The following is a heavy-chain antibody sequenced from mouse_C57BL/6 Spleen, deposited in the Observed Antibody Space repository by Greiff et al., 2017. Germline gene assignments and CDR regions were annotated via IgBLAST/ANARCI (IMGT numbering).Heavy chain of an antibody. J-gene: IGHJ1*03. D-gene: IGHD2-3*01. CDR1: GYTFTSYW. CDR3: AKDGYYVYFDV. Sequence: QVQLKQPGAELVKPGASVKLSCKASGYTFTSYWMHWVKQRPGQGLEWIGMIHPNSGSTNYNEKFKSKATLTVDKSSSTAYMQLSSLTSEDSAVYYCAKDGYYVYFDVWGTGTTVTVSS. V-gene: IGHV1-64*01. CDR2: IHPNSGST.